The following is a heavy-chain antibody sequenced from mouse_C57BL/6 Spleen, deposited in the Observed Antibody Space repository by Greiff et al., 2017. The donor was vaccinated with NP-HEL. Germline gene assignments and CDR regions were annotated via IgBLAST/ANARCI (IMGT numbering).Heavy chain of an antibody. V-gene: IGHV7-1*01. CDR3: ARDAGDY. J-gene: IGHJ2*01. Sequence: EVQRVESGGGLVQSGRSLRLSCATSGFTFSDFYMEWVRQAPGKGLEWIAASRNKANDYTTEYSASVKGRFIVSRDTSQSILYLQMNALRAEDTAIYYCARDAGDYWGQGTTLTVSS. CDR2: SRNKANDYTT. CDR1: GFTFSDFY.